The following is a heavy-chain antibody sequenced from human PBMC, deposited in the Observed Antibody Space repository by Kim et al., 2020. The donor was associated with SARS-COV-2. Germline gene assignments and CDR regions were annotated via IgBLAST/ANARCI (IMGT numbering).Heavy chain of an antibody. Sequence: SQTLSLTCAISGDNVSSSSAAWSWIRQSPSRGLEWLGRTFYRSKWYNNYAVSVKSRITINPDTSRNQFSLQLSSVTPEDTAVYYCAKDGGDWGFPYGMDVWGQGTTVTVSS. CDR2: TFYRSKWYN. D-gene: IGHD3-16*01. J-gene: IGHJ6*02. V-gene: IGHV6-1*01. CDR1: GDNVSSSSAA. CDR3: AKDGGDWGFPYGMDV.